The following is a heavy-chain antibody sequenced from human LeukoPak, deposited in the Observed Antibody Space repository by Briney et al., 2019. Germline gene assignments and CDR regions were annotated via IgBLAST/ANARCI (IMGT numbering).Heavy chain of an antibody. Sequence: PGGSLRLSCAASGFTFSSYSMNWVRQAPGKGLEWVSSISSSSSYIYYADSVKGRFTISRDNSKNTLYLQMNSLRAEDTAVYYCAKDRVDFWSGYDDGAFDIWGQGTMVTVSS. CDR1: GFTFSSYS. CDR2: ISSSSSYI. CDR3: AKDRVDFWSGYDDGAFDI. J-gene: IGHJ3*02. V-gene: IGHV3-21*04. D-gene: IGHD3-3*01.